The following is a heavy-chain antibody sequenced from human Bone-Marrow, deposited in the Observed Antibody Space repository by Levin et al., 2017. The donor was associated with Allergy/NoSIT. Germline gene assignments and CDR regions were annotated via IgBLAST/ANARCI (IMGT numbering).Heavy chain of an antibody. J-gene: IGHJ4*02. CDR2: ISTTSSTI. D-gene: IGHD3-9*01. Sequence: LTCAASGFTFSSHSMNWVRQAPVKGLEWVSYISTTSSTIYYADSVKGRFTISRDNAKNSLYLQMNSLRDEDTAVYYCARDHITIFSLYFDYWGPGTLVTVSS. CDR3: ARDHITIFSLYFDY. V-gene: IGHV3-48*02. CDR1: GFTFSSHS.